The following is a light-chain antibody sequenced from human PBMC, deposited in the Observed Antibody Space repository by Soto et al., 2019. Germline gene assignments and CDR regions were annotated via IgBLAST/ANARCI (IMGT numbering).Light chain of an antibody. V-gene: IGLV2-14*01. CDR3: ISYTSSNTGV. CDR2: DVS. CDR1: SSDVGAYNY. Sequence: QSALTQPASVSGSPGQSISISCTGTSSDVGAYNYVSWYQQHPGKAPKLMIYDVSSRPSGVSNRFSGSKSGNTASLTISGLQAEDEADYYCISYTSSNTGVFGGGTKLT. J-gene: IGLJ3*02.